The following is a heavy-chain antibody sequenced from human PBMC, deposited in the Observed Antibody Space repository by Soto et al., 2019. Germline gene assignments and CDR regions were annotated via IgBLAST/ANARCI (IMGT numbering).Heavy chain of an antibody. V-gene: IGHV4-59*08. D-gene: IGHD4-17*01. CDR2: IYYSGST. Sequence: SETLSLTCTVSGCSISSYYWSWIRQPPGKGLEWIGYIYYSGSTNYNPSLKSRVTISVDTSKNQFSLKLSSVTAADTAVYYCARLPFYGDYMDYWGQGTLVTVSS. CDR1: GCSISSYY. J-gene: IGHJ4*02. CDR3: ARLPFYGDYMDY.